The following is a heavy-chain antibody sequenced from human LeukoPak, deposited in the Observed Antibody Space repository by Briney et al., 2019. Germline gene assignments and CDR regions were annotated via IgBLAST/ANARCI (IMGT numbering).Heavy chain of an antibody. CDR1: GGSLSSYY. V-gene: IGHV4-59*08. CDR2: IYYSGST. J-gene: IGHJ4*02. D-gene: IGHD2/OR15-2a*01. CDR3: ARGLWPNYFDY. Sequence: SETLSLTCTVSGGSLSSYYWSWIRQPPGKGLEWIGYIYYSGSTNYNPSLKSRVTISVDTSKNQFSLKLNSVTAADTAMYYCARGLWPNYFDYWGQGTLVTVSS.